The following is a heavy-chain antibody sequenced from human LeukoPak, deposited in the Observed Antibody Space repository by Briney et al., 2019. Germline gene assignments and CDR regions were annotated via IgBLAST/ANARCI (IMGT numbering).Heavy chain of an antibody. CDR3: ARGLGIPYYDFWSGTPNWFDP. V-gene: IGHV4-34*01. D-gene: IGHD3-3*01. CDR2: INHXGST. J-gene: IGHJ5*02. Sequence: XWIGXINHXGSTNYNPSLKSRVTISVDTSKNQFSLKLSSVTAADTAVYYCARGLGIPYYDFWSGTPNWFDPWGQGTLVTVSS.